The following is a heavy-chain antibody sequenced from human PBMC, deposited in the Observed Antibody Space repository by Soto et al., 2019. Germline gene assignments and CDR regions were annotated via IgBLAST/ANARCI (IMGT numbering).Heavy chain of an antibody. Sequence: QVQLVQSGAEVKKPGASVKVSCKASGYTFTGYYMHWVRQAPGQGLEWMGWINPNSGGTNFAQKFQAWPTITRDTSISTAYMELSRLRSDDTAVYYCARGQGGVWFGEKNSFDYWGQGTLVTVSS. CDR3: ARGQGGVWFGEKNSFDY. V-gene: IGHV1-2*04. D-gene: IGHD3-10*01. CDR2: INPNSGGT. J-gene: IGHJ4*02. CDR1: GYTFTGYY.